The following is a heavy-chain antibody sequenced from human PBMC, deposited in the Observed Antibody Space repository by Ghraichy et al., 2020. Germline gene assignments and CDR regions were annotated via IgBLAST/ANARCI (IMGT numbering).Heavy chain of an antibody. D-gene: IGHD4-23*01. J-gene: IGHJ4*02. V-gene: IGHV3-23*01. CDR1: GFTFSSYA. Sequence: GGSLRLSCAASGFTFSSYAMSWVRQAPGKGLEWVSAISGSGGSTYYADSVKGRFTISRDNSKNTLYLQMNSLRAEDTAVYYCAKARRYGGTPKGTCIDYWGQGTLVTVSS. CDR3: AKARRYGGTPKGTCIDY. CDR2: ISGSGGST.